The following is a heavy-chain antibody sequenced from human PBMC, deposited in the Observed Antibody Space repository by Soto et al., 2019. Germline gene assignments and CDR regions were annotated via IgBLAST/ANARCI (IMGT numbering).Heavy chain of an antibody. CDR1: GFSFTGYY. Sequence: ASVKVSCKASGFSFTGYYIHWLRQAPGQGLEWLGWINAHSGGTEYEQKFQGRVTLTRDTSIATAYLTLTSLTSDDTALYYCAKDLTRQLAYWLDPWGQGTQVTFSS. J-gene: IGHJ5*02. CDR2: INAHSGGT. CDR3: AKDLTRQLAYWLDP. V-gene: IGHV1-2*02. D-gene: IGHD6-6*01.